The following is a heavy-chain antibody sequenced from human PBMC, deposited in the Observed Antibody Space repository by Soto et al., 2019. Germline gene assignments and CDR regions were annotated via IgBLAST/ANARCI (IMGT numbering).Heavy chain of an antibody. J-gene: IGHJ4*02. CDR1: GFSFSGSS. V-gene: IGHV3-73*01. Sequence: GGSLRLSCAASGFSFSGSSVHWVRQASGKGLEWVGRIRSKANIYATTYAASVKGRFTISRDDSTNTAYLQMNSLQTEDSAIYYCTSRFSTPPLGYWGQETRVTVPS. D-gene: IGHD2-2*01. CDR2: IRSKANIYAT. CDR3: TSRFSTPPLGY.